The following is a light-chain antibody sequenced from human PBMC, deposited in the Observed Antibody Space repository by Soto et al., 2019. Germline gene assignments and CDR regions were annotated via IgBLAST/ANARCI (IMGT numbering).Light chain of an antibody. V-gene: IGLV2-14*01. CDR1: SSDVGGHNG. CDR2: DVT. Sequence: QSALTQPASVSGSPGQSITFFCTGTSSDVGGHNGVSWYQQYPGKAPKLMIYDVTNRPSGISTRFSGSKSGNTASLTISGLQADDEADYYCCSYRGDRTIFGGGTKVTVL. CDR3: CSYRGDRTI. J-gene: IGLJ2*01.